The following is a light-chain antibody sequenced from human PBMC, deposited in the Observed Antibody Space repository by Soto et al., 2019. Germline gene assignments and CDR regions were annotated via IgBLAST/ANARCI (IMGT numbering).Light chain of an antibody. CDR1: QNIGRN. CDR2: SAS. Sequence: ETVMAQSPSTLSVSAAERSILSCRASQNIGRNLAWYQQKPGQAPRLLIHSASTRATGIPATFSGSGSGTEFTLTVSSLQSEDFAVYYCQQYNNWPRTFGQGTKVDIK. V-gene: IGKV3-15*01. CDR3: QQYNNWPRT. J-gene: IGKJ1*01.